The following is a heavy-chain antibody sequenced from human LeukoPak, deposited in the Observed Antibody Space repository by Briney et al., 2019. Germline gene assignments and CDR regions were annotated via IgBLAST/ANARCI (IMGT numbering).Heavy chain of an antibody. V-gene: IGHV4-59*08. CDR3: ARPRIAALLDY. J-gene: IGHJ4*02. Sequence: SETLSLTCTVSGGSLSSYYWSWIRQPPGKGLEWIGYIHYSGSTNYKPSLKSRVTISVYTSKRQFSLKLSSVTAADTAVYYCARPRIAALLDYWGQGTLVTVSS. CDR1: GGSLSSYY. D-gene: IGHD6-6*01. CDR2: IHYSGST.